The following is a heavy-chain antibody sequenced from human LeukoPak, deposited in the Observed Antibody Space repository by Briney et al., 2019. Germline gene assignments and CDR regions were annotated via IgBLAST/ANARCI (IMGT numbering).Heavy chain of an antibody. CDR2: ISGSGGST. J-gene: IGHJ4*02. V-gene: IGHV3-23*01. CDR1: GFTFSSYA. D-gene: IGHD3-10*01. CDR3: AKDLRDITMVRGVPTDY. Sequence: PGGSLRLSCAASGFTFSSYAMSWVRQAPGKGLEWVSAISGSGGSTYYADSVKGRFTISRDNSKNTLYLQMNSLRAEDTAVYYCAKDLRDITMVRGVPTDYWGQGTLVTVSS.